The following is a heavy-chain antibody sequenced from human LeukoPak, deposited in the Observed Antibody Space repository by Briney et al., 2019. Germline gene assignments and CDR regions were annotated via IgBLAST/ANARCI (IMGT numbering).Heavy chain of an antibody. V-gene: IGHV3-30-3*01. CDR2: ISYDGSNK. D-gene: IGHD2-2*03. CDR3: ARVRVDFVRLWDAFDI. J-gene: IGHJ3*02. CDR1: GFTFSSYA. Sequence: GGSLRLSCAASGFTFSSYAMHWVRQAPGKGLEWVAVISYDGSNKYYADSVKGRFTISRDNSKNTLYLQMNSLRAEDTAVYYCARVRVDFVRLWDAFDIWGQGTMVAVSS.